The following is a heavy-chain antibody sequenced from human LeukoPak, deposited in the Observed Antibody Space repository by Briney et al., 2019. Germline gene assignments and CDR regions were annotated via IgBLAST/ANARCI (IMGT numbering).Heavy chain of an antibody. CDR2: IYHSGST. J-gene: IGHJ1*01. Sequence: SETLSLTCAVSGYSISSGYYWGWIRQPPGKGLEWIGTIYHSGSTYYNPSLKSRVTISVDTSKNQFSLRLRSVTAADTAVYYCAVGYCSSTSCYREYFQHWGQGTLVTVSS. CDR1: GYSISSGYY. D-gene: IGHD2-2*02. V-gene: IGHV4-38-2*01. CDR3: AVGYCSSTSCYREYFQH.